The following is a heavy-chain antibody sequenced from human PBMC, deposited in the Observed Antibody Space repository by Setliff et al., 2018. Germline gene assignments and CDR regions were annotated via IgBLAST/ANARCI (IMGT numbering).Heavy chain of an antibody. CDR3: ARGGAVAGPPTY. V-gene: IGHV4-39*01. Sequence: SETLSLTCTVSGDSISSSSSYWGWIRQPPGKGLEWIGTIYYSGSTYYNPSLKSRVTISVDTSKNQFSLKLSSVTAADTAVYYCARGGAVAGPPTYWGQGTLVTVSS. J-gene: IGHJ4*02. CDR2: IYYSGST. CDR1: GDSISSSSSY. D-gene: IGHD6-19*01.